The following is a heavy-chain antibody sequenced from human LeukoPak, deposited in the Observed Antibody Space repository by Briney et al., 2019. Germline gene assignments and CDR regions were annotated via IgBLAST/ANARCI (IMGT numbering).Heavy chain of an antibody. D-gene: IGHD3-9*01. CDR1: GYTFTSYA. V-gene: IGHV7-4-1*02. Sequence: ASVKVSCMASGYTFTSYAMNWVRQAPGQGLEWMGWINTNTGNPTYAQGFTGRFVFSLDTSVSTAYLQISSLKAEDTAVYYCARDRVLRYFDWLLPLGYWGQGTLVTVSS. J-gene: IGHJ4*02. CDR3: ARDRVLRYFDWLLPLGY. CDR2: INTNTGNP.